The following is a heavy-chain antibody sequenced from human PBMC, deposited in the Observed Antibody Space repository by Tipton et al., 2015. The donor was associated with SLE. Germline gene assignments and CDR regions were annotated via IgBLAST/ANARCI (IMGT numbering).Heavy chain of an antibody. CDR1: ADSIRRSY. D-gene: IGHD1-26*01. CDR2: IYYTGDT. V-gene: IGHV4-59*08. Sequence: LRLSCSVSADSIRRSYWSWIRQPPGKGLEWIGYIYYTGDTNYNPSLKSRVTISADTSKNQISLMLSSVTAADTAVYYCARLSGSEPAVWGQGTTVTSP. J-gene: IGHJ6*02. CDR3: ARLSGSEPAV.